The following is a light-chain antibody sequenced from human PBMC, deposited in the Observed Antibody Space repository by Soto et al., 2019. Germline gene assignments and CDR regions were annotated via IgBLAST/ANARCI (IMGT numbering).Light chain of an antibody. Sequence: EIVLTQSPGTLSLSPGERATLSCMASQSVSSNLAWYQQKPGQAPRLLIYGVYTRAPGIPARFSGSGSGTEFTLTISSLQSEDFAVYYCQQYHSWPPRTFGQGTKVDIK. CDR1: QSVSSN. CDR2: GVY. CDR3: QQYHSWPPRT. J-gene: IGKJ1*01. V-gene: IGKV3D-15*01.